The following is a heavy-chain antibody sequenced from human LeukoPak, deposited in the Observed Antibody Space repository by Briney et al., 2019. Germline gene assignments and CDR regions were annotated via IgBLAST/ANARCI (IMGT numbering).Heavy chain of an antibody. CDR1: GYTFTGYY. Sequence: GASVKVSCKASGYTFTGYYMHWVRQAPGQGLEWLGRINPNSGGTNYAQKFQGRVTMTRDMSISTAYMELSRLRSDNTAVYYCARDDAGYSSSWDKWGQGTLVTVSS. D-gene: IGHD6-13*01. CDR3: ARDDAGYSSSWDK. J-gene: IGHJ4*02. CDR2: INPNSGGT. V-gene: IGHV1-2*06.